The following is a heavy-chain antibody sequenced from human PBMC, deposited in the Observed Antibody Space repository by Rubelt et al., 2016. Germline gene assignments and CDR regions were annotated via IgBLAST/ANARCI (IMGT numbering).Heavy chain of an antibody. J-gene: IGHJ3*02. Sequence: QVQLVQSGAEVKKPGSSVKVSCKASGGTFSSYAISWVRQAPGQGLEWMGGIIPIFGTANYAQKFQGRVTITADESTSTAYMGLGSRRSEDTAVDYCARGQRFLEWFIGEDAFDIWGQGTMVTVSS. D-gene: IGHD3-3*01. CDR3: ARGQRFLEWFIGEDAFDI. V-gene: IGHV1-69*01. CDR2: IIPIFGTA. CDR1: GGTFSSYA.